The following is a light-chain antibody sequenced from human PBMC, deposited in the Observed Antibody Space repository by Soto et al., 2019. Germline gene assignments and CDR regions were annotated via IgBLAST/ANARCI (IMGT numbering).Light chain of an antibody. CDR3: QQYYSYCT. V-gene: IGKV1-5*03. CDR2: KAS. J-gene: IGKJ1*01. Sequence: DIQMTQSPSTLSASVGDRVTITCRASQPINTWLAWHQQKPGKAPKLLIYKASTSESGVPSRFSGRGSGTELTLTITSLQPDDFATYYCQQYYSYCTFGQGTKVEIK. CDR1: QPINTW.